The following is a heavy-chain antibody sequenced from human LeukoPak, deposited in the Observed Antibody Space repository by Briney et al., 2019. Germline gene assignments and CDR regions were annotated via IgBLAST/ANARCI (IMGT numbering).Heavy chain of an antibody. CDR1: GFTFSSYA. D-gene: IGHD2-15*01. V-gene: IGHV3-23*01. CDR2: ISGSGGST. J-gene: IGHJ4*02. Sequence: PGGSLRLSCAASGFTFSSYAMSWVRQAPGKGLEWVSAISGSGGSTYYADSVKGRFTISRDNPKNTLYLQMNSLRAEDTAVYYCAKEYRSGGSCYVRVGYFDYWGQGTLVTVSS. CDR3: AKEYRSGGSCYVRVGYFDY.